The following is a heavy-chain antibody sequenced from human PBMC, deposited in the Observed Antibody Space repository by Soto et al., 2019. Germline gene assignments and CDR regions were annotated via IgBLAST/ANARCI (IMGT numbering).Heavy chain of an antibody. Sequence: QLQLQESGPGLVKPSETLSLTCTVSGGSISSSSYYWGWIRQPPGKGLEWIGSIYYSGSTYYNPSIKSRVTISVDTSKNQFSLKLSSVTAADTAVYYCARHKVDIVATPKTDYYYYYYMDVWGKGTTVTVSS. V-gene: IGHV4-39*01. CDR3: ARHKVDIVATPKTDYYYYYYMDV. J-gene: IGHJ6*03. D-gene: IGHD5-12*01. CDR1: GGSISSSSYY. CDR2: IYYSGST.